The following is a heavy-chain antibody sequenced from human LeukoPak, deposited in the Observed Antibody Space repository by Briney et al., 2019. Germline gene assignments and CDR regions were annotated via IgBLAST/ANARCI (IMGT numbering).Heavy chain of an antibody. Sequence: ASVKVSCKASGYTFTSYGVSWVRQAPGQGLEWMGWISAYNGNTNYAQKVQARVTMTRDTSTSTAYMELRSLRSDDTAVYYCARGLPWGQNSLYGMDVWGQGTRSPSP. V-gene: IGHV1-18*01. J-gene: IGHJ6*02. CDR1: GYTFTSYG. CDR2: ISAYNGNT. D-gene: IGHD7-27*01. CDR3: ARGLPWGQNSLYGMDV.